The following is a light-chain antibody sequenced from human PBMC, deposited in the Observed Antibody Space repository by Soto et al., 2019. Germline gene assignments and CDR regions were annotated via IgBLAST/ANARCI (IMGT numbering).Light chain of an antibody. CDR2: GAS. V-gene: IGKV3-20*01. Sequence: EIVLTQSPGTLSLSPGERATLSCRASQNVSSSYLAWYQQKPGQAPRLLIYGASSRATGIPDRFSGSGSGTYFTLTISKLDTEDFAVDFCQQYVSSPTFGQGARLDIK. CDR3: QQYVSSPT. CDR1: QNVSSSY. J-gene: IGKJ5*01.